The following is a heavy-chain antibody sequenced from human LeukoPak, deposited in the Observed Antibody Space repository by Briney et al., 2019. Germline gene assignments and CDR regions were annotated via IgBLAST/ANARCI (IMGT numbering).Heavy chain of an antibody. CDR1: GFTFSSYA. CDR3: ARADWGQQLGPPDN. Sequence: GGSLRLSCAASGFTFSSYAMSWVRQAPGKGLGWVSAISGSGGSTYYADSVKGRFTISRDNSKNTLYLQMNSLRAEDTAVYYCARADWGQQLGPPDNWGQGTLVTVSS. D-gene: IGHD6-13*01. V-gene: IGHV3-23*01. CDR2: ISGSGGST. J-gene: IGHJ4*02.